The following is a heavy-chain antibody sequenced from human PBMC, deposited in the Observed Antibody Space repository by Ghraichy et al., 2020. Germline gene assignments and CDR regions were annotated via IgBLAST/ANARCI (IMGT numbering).Heavy chain of an antibody. CDR3: AKDGSGVFPDFDY. Sequence: LSLTCAASGFTFSSYGMHWVRQAPGKGLEWVAVISYDGSNKYYADSVKGRFTISRDNSKNTLYLQMNSLRAEDTAVYYCAKDGSGVFPDFDYWGQGTLVTVSS. D-gene: IGHD3-16*01. CDR1: GFTFSSYG. V-gene: IGHV3-30*18. J-gene: IGHJ4*02. CDR2: ISYDGSNK.